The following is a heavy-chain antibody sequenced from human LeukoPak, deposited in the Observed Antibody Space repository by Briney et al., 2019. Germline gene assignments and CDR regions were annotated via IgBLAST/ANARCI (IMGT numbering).Heavy chain of an antibody. D-gene: IGHD3-3*01. CDR1: GGSISSYY. Sequence: PSETLSLTXTVSGGSISSYYWSWIRQPPGKGLEWIGYIYYSGSTNYNPSLKSRVTISVDTSKNQFSLKLSSVTAADTAVYYCARVSSYDFWSGYYLGGYYYYMDVWGKGTTVTVSS. CDR3: ARVSSYDFWSGYYLGGYYYYMDV. CDR2: IYYSGST. V-gene: IGHV4-59*01. J-gene: IGHJ6*03.